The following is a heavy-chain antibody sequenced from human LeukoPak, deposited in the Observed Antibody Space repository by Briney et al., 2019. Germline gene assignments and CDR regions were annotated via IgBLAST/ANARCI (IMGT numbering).Heavy chain of an antibody. Sequence: PGGSLRLSCAASVFTFSDYYMSWIRQAPGKGREWVSYISSSGSTIYYADSVKGRFTISRDNAKNSLYLQMNSQRAEDTAVYYCARTYDSSGSDAFDIWGQGTMVTVSS. CDR1: VFTFSDYY. D-gene: IGHD3-22*01. CDR2: ISSSGSTI. CDR3: ARTYDSSGSDAFDI. V-gene: IGHV3-11*04. J-gene: IGHJ3*02.